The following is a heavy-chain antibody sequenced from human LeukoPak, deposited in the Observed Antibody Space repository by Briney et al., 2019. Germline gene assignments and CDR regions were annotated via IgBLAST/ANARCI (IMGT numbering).Heavy chain of an antibody. CDR3: ARDAYGDYVGGADN. Sequence: PGGSLRLSCAASGFTFSSYSMNWVRQAPGKGLEWVSFITSSSSYIYYADSVKGRFTISRDNTKNSLYLQMGSLRAEDTAVYYCARDAYGDYVGGADNWGQGTLVTVSS. CDR1: GFTFSSYS. J-gene: IGHJ4*02. D-gene: IGHD4-17*01. V-gene: IGHV3-21*01. CDR2: ITSSSSYI.